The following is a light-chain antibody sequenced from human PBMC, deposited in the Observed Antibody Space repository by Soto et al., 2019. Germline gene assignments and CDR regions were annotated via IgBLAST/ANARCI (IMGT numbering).Light chain of an antibody. V-gene: IGKV1-39*01. Sequence: DIQMTQSPSSLSASVGDRVTITCRASQSISTYLNWYQQKPGKAPKLLIYAASSLQSGVPSRFSGSGSGTDFTLTISSLQPEDFATYYCLPTYSVPWTFGQGTKVEIK. J-gene: IGKJ1*01. CDR2: AAS. CDR3: LPTYSVPWT. CDR1: QSISTY.